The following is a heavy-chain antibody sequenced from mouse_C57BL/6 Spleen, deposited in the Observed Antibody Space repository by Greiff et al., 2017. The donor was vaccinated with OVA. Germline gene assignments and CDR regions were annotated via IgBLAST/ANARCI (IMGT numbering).Heavy chain of an antibody. CDR3: ARKDYYGSSPYYAMDY. D-gene: IGHD1-1*01. V-gene: IGHV5-17*01. CDR2: ISSGSSTI. Sequence: DVMLVESGGGLVKPGGSLKLSCAASGFTFSDYGMHWVRQAPEKGLEWVAYISSGSSTIYYAATVKGRFTISRDNAKNTLFLQMTSLRSEDTAMYYCARKDYYGSSPYYAMDYWGQGTSVTVSS. CDR1: GFTFSDYG. J-gene: IGHJ4*01.